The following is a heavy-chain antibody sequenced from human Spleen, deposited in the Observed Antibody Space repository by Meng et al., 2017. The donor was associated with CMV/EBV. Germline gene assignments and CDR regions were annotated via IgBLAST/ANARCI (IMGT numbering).Heavy chain of an antibody. D-gene: IGHD1-26*01. CDR2: IKQDGSEK. Sequence: GESLKISCAASGFTFSSYWMSWVRQAPGKGLEWVANIKQDGSEKYYVDSVKGRFTISRDNAKNSLYLQMNSLRAEDTAVYYCARDSYSGMDYWGQGTLVTVSS. CDR3: ARDSYSGMDY. V-gene: IGHV3-7*01. CDR1: GFTFSSYW. J-gene: IGHJ4*02.